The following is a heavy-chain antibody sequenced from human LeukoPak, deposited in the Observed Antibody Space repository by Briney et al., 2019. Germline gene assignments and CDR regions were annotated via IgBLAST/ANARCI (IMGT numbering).Heavy chain of an antibody. CDR3: ARAKGYCSGGSCWRPFDY. J-gene: IGHJ4*02. Sequence: SVKVSCKASGGTFSSYAISWVRQAPGQGLEWMGRIIPILGIANYAQKFQGRVTITADKSTSTAYMELSSLRSEDTAVYYCARAKGYCSGGSCWRPFDYWGQGTLVTVSS. CDR2: IIPILGIA. V-gene: IGHV1-69*04. CDR1: GGTFSSYA. D-gene: IGHD2-15*01.